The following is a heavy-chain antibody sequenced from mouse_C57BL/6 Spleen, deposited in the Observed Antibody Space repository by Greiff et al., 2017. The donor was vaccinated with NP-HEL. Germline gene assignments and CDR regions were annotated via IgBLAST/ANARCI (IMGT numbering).Heavy chain of an antibody. CDR1: GFTFSSYG. CDR2: ISSCDRYT. CDR3: ARKGEDY. J-gene: IGHJ2*01. Sequence: EVKVVESGGDLVKPGGSLKLSCAASGFTFSSYGMSWVRQTPDKRLEWVATISSCDRYTYYPDSVKGRLTISRDNAKNTLYLQMSSLRSEDTAMYYCARKGEDYWGQGTTLTVSS. V-gene: IGHV5-6*01.